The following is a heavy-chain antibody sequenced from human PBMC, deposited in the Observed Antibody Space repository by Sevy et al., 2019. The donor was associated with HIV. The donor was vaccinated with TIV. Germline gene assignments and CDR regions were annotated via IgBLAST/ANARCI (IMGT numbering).Heavy chain of an antibody. CDR2: IHHGGTT. V-gene: IGHV4-59*02. CDR3: TRLDSGGHSDY. J-gene: IGHJ4*02. CDR1: DGSVSGYF. D-gene: IGHD3-22*01. Sequence: SETLSLTCTVSDGSVSGYFWSWIRQPPGRGLEWIGNIHHGGTTKNNPSLKSRLTISIDTSKNQFSLILTSATAADTAVYYCTRLDSGGHSDYWGQGTPVTVSS.